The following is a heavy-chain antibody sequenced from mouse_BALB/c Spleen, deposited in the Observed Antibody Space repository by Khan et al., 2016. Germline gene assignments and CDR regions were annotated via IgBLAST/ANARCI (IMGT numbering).Heavy chain of an antibody. CDR3: ARDRGRLRGAMDY. J-gene: IGHJ4*01. V-gene: IGHV7-3*02. D-gene: IGHD2-4*01. CDR1: GFTFTDYY. Sequence: EVELVESGGGLVQPGGSLRLSCATSGFTFTDYYMSWVRQPPGKALEWLGFIRNKANGYTTEYSASVKGRFTISRDNSQSILYLQMNTVRATDSATYYCARDRGRLRGAMDYWGQGTSVTVSS. CDR2: IRNKANGYTT.